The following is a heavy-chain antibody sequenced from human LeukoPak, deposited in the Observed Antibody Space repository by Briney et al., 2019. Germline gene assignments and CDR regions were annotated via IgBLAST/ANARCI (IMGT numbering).Heavy chain of an antibody. J-gene: IGHJ4*02. CDR2: ISGDGGYT. Sequence: PGGSLRLSYAASGFTFSTYAMTWVRQAPGKGLEWVSSISGDGGYTYYADFVKGRFTISRDNSNNTLYLPMNSLRAEDTAVYYCAKGLDGSGSYSPLDYWGQGTLVTVSS. V-gene: IGHV3-23*01. CDR1: GFTFSTYA. CDR3: AKGLDGSGSYSPLDY. D-gene: IGHD3-10*01.